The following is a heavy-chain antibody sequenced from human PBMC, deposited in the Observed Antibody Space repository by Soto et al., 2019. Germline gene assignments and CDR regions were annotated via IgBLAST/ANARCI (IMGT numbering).Heavy chain of an antibody. V-gene: IGHV4-39*07. CDR3: ARGSKDFTIREAYYYYYYGMDV. D-gene: IGHD3-3*01. Sequence: SETLSLTCTVSGGSISSSSSYWGWIRQPPGKGLEWVGKINHLGSTNYNPSLKSRVTISVDTSKNQFSLKLSSVTAADTAVYYCARGSKDFTIREAYYYYYYGMDVWGQGTTVTVSS. J-gene: IGHJ6*02. CDR2: INHLGST. CDR1: GGSISSSSSY.